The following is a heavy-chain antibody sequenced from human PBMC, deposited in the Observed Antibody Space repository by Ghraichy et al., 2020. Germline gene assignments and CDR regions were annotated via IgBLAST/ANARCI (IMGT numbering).Heavy chain of an antibody. CDR2: IYTSGST. D-gene: IGHD3-3*01. CDR1: GGSISSYY. J-gene: IGHJ3*02. CDR3: ARLRIFGLTMGAFDI. V-gene: IGHV4-4*09. Sequence: SETLSLTCTVSGGSISSYYWSWIRQPPGKGLEWIGYIYTSGSTNYNPSLKSRVTISVDTSKNQFSLKLSSVTAADTAVYYCARLRIFGLTMGAFDIWGQGTMVTVSS.